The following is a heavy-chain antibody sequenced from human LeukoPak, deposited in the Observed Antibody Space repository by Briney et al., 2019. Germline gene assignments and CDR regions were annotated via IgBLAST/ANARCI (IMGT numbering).Heavy chain of an antibody. CDR1: GGSISSYY. Sequence: SETLSLTCTVSGGSISSYYWSWIRQPPGKGLEWIGYIYYSGSTNYNPSLKSRVTISVDTSKNQFSLKLSSVTAADTAVYYCARDNIAVAGTPDNWFDPWGQGTLVTVSS. CDR3: ARDNIAVAGTPDNWFDP. D-gene: IGHD6-19*01. V-gene: IGHV4-59*01. J-gene: IGHJ5*02. CDR2: IYYSGST.